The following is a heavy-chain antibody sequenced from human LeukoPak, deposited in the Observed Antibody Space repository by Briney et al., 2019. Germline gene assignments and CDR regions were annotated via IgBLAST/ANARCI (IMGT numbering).Heavy chain of an antibody. V-gene: IGHV4-59*01. CDR1: GGSISSYY. CDR3: ARLSIAVGDAFDI. D-gene: IGHD6-19*01. Sequence: PSETLSLTCTVSGGSISSYYWSWIRQPPGKGLEWIGYIYYSGGNNYNPSLKSLVTISVDTSKNQFSLKLSSVTAADTAVYYCARLSIAVGDAFDIWGQGTMVTVSS. J-gene: IGHJ3*02. CDR2: IYYSGGN.